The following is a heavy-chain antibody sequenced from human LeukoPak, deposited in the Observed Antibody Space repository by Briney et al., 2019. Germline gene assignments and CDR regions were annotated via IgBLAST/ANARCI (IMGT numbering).Heavy chain of an antibody. Sequence: SETLSLTCAVSGGSTSSGGYSWSWIRQPAGKGLEWIGRIYTSGSTNYNPSLKSRVTMSVDTSKNQFSLKLSSVTAADTAVYYCARGWGNCSSTSCYDAFDIWGQGTMVTVSS. CDR1: GGSTSSGGYS. CDR2: IYTSGST. CDR3: ARGWGNCSSTSCYDAFDI. D-gene: IGHD2-2*01. V-gene: IGHV4-61*02. J-gene: IGHJ3*02.